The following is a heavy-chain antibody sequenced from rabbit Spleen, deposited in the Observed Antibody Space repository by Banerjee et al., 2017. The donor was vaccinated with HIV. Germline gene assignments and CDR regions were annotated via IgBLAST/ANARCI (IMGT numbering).Heavy chain of an antibody. CDR1: GLDLTTRYW. V-gene: IGHV1S45*01. D-gene: IGHD1-1*01. J-gene: IGHJ4*01. CDR3: ARDLPDVIGWNFGW. CDR2: IDVAGKA. Sequence: QEQLEESGGDLVKPGASLTLTCKASGLDLTTRYWICWVRQASGKGLEWVACIDVAGKAVYASWAKGRYTFSKTSSTTVTLEMTSLTAADTATYFCARDLPDVIGWNFGWWGPGTLVTVS.